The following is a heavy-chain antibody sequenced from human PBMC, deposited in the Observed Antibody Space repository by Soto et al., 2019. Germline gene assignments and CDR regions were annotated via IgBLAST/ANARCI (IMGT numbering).Heavy chain of an antibody. D-gene: IGHD5-18*01. CDR3: ARRRRYSYDFDY. J-gene: IGHJ4*02. CDR1: GYTFTNNW. CDR2: IDPSDSRT. V-gene: IGHV5-10-1*01. Sequence: GESLKISCNASGYTFTNNWISWVRQKPGQGLEWMGRIDPSDSRTKYNPSFEGHVTISIDKSINTAFLQWSSLRASDTAVYFCARRRRYSYDFDYWGQGTLVTVSS.